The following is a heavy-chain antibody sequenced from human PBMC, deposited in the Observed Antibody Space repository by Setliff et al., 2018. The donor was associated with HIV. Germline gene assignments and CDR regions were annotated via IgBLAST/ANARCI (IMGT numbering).Heavy chain of an antibody. D-gene: IGHD2-2*01. CDR1: GGSFSGHY. CDR2: IDQSGST. CDR3: ARFTKDTRLPAAADS. V-gene: IGHV4-34*01. J-gene: IGHJ4*02. Sequence: SETLSLTCAVYGGSFSGHYWSWIRQPPGKGLEWIGEIDQSGSTNYNPSLKSRVTTSVDTSKNQFSLRLSSVSVADTAVYFCARFTKDTRLPAAADSWGQGALVTVSS.